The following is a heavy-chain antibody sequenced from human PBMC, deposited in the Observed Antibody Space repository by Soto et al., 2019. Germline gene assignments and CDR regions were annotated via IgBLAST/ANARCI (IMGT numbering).Heavy chain of an antibody. CDR1: GYTLSDYY. J-gene: IGHJ3*02. V-gene: IGHV1-2*02. CDR3: TREGGGISAAGAWNDAFDI. Sequence: DTLKISCKASGYTLSDYYIQWVLQAPGQGLAWIGWIKPNSGNPNKEPKFQGRVTMRRDQSINTAYMELRWLRSEDTAVYYCTREGGGISAAGAWNDAFDIW. D-gene: IGHD6-13*01. CDR2: IKPNSGNP.